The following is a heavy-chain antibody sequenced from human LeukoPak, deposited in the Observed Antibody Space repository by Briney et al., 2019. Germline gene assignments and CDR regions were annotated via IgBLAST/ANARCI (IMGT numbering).Heavy chain of an antibody. CDR1: GYTFTSYD. V-gene: IGHV1-8*01. D-gene: IGHD6-13*01. Sequence: ASVKVSCKASGYTFTSYDINWVRQATGQGLEWMGWMNPNSGNTGYAQKFHGRVTMTRNTSISTAYMELSSLRSEDTAVYYCARGLSSSWYSGFLYYYGMDVWGQGTTVTVSS. CDR2: MNPNSGNT. J-gene: IGHJ6*02. CDR3: ARGLSSSWYSGFLYYYGMDV.